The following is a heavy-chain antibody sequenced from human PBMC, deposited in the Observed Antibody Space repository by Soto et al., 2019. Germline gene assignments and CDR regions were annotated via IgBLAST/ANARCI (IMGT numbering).Heavy chain of an antibody. CDR3: ARSVFP. Sequence: QVQLQESGPGLVKPSQTLSLTCTVSGGSITSGGYYWSWIRQHPGKGLEWIGYIYYSGYTYYNPSPXSXXPISVDTPKTQFSLKLSSVTAADTAVYYCARSVFPWGQGTLVTVSS. CDR2: IYYSGYT. V-gene: IGHV4-31*03. CDR1: GGSITSGGYY. J-gene: IGHJ5*02.